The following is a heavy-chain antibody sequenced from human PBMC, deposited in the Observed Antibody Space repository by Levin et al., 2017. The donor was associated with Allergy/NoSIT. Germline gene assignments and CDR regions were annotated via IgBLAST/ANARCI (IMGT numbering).Heavy chain of an antibody. D-gene: IGHD2/OR15-2a*01. CDR2: IKRKIDGGTT. V-gene: IGHV3-15*01. CDR3: TTDRVLSSYLEY. J-gene: IGHJ4*02. CDR1: GFSFSDAA. Sequence: PGGSLRLSCAASGFSFSDAAMTWVRQAPGKGLEWVGRIKRKIDGGTTEFAAAVKGRFTISRDESKDTVYLQMNSLEIEDTAVYYCTTDRVLSSYLEYWGQGTLVTVSS.